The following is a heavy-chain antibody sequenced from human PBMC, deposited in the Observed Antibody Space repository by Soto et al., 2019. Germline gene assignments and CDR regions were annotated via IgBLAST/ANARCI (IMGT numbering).Heavy chain of an antibody. CDR3: ARGYCSSTSCNPFDP. D-gene: IGHD2-2*01. V-gene: IGHV4-39*01. J-gene: IGHJ5*02. Sequence: QLQLQESGPGLVKPSETLSLTCTVSGGSISSSSYYWGWIRQPPGKGLEWIGGIYYSGSTYYNPSLKSRVTISVDTSKNQFSLKLSSVTAADTAVYYCARGYCSSTSCNPFDPWGQGTLVTVSS. CDR1: GGSISSSSYY. CDR2: IYYSGST.